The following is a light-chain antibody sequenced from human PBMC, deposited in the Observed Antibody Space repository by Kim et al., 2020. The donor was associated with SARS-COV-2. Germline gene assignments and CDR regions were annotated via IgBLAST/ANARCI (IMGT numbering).Light chain of an antibody. V-gene: IGLV3-19*01. CDR1: SLRSSY. CDR3: NSWHSSANPV. J-gene: IGLJ7*01. Sequence: VASGQPARITRQGDSLRSSYVRWYKSTPGQAPVIVIYGKNRRPSGTPDRFPGSSSGNKASLIFTAGQADAEDGYVCNSWHSSANPVFDCGTQLTVL. CDR2: GKN.